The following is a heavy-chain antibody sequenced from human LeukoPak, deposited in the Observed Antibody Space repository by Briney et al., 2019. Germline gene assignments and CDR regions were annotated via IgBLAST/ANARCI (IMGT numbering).Heavy chain of an antibody. J-gene: IGHJ5*02. CDR1: GFTFSSYS. Sequence: GGSLRLSCAASGFTFSSYSMNWVRQAPGKGLEWVSSISTSSSSIYYADSVKGRFTISRDNAKNSLYLQMNSLRAEDTAVYYCARVWVNSFDPWCQGTLVTVSS. D-gene: IGHD7-27*01. CDR3: ARVWVNSFDP. CDR2: ISTSSSSI. V-gene: IGHV3-21*01.